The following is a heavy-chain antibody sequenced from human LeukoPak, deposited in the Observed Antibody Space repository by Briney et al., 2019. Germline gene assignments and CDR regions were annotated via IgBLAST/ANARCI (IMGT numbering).Heavy chain of an antibody. J-gene: IGHJ4*02. Sequence: PSETLSLTCTVSGVSISSNYWSWIRQPPGKGLEWIGYIYYSGSTNYNPSLKSRVTISVDTSKNQFSLKLSSVTAADTAVYYCARGSSSFDYWGQGTLVTVSS. CDR3: ARGSSSFDY. D-gene: IGHD2-15*01. V-gene: IGHV4-59*12. CDR1: GVSISSNY. CDR2: IYYSGST.